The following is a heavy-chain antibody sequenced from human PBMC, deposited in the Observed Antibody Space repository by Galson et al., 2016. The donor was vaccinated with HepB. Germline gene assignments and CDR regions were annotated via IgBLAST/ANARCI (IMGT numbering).Heavy chain of an antibody. J-gene: IGHJ4*02. CDR1: GFTFNNYW. D-gene: IGHD6-19*01. CDR3: VREPRAEAYYYNY. V-gene: IGHV3-7*01. Sequence: SLRLSCAASGFTFNNYWMTWVRQAPGKGLEWVANIKGDGSRYYHLDSVRGRFTSARDNAQSSLYLHMDSLRDEDTAVYYCVREPRAEAYYYNYWGRGTLVIVSS. CDR2: IKGDGSRY.